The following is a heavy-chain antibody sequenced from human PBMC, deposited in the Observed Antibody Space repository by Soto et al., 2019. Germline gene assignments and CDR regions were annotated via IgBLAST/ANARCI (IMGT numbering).Heavy chain of an antibody. Sequence: SETLSLTCTVSGRSISSYYWSWIRQPPGKGLEWIGYIYYSGSTNYHPSLKSRVTISVDTSKNQFSLKLSSVTAADTAVYYCARGALIVGATYFDYWGQGTLVTVSS. CDR1: GRSISSYY. CDR3: ARGALIVGATYFDY. J-gene: IGHJ4*02. CDR2: IYYSGST. D-gene: IGHD1-26*01. V-gene: IGHV4-59*01.